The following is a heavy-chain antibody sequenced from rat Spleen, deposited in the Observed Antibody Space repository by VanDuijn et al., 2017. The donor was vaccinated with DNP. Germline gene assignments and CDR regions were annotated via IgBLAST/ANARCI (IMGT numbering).Heavy chain of an antibody. D-gene: IGHD1-11*01. CDR2: ISGSGGST. CDR3: ARRRVAPGYFDY. Sequence: EVQLVESGGGLVQPGRSLKLSCAASGFSFRDYDMAWVRQAPSKGLEWVATISGSGGSTYYRDSVKGRFTISRDNAQSTLYLQMNSLRSEDTATYYCARRRVAPGYFDYWGQGVMVTVSS. CDR1: GFSFRDYD. V-gene: IGHV5-25*01. J-gene: IGHJ2*01.